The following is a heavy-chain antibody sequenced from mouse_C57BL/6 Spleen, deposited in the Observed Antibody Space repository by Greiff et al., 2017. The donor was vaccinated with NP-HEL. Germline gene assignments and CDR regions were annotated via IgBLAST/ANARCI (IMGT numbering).Heavy chain of an antibody. Sequence: EVQRVESEGGLVQPGSSMKLSCTASGFTFSDYYMAWVRQVPEKGLEWVANINYDGSSTYYLDSLKSRFIISRDNAKNILYLQMSSLKSEDTATYYGARGPYAMDYWGQGTSVTVSS. V-gene: IGHV5-16*01. J-gene: IGHJ4*01. CDR3: ARGPYAMDY. CDR1: GFTFSDYY. CDR2: INYDGSST.